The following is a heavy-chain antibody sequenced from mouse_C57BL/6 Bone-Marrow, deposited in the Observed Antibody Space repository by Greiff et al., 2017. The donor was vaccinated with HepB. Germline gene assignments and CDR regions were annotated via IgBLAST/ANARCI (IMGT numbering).Heavy chain of an antibody. J-gene: IGHJ4*01. CDR1: GFSLPSYG. Sequence: VQGVESGPGLVQPSQSLSITCTVSGFSLPSYGVHWVRQAPGKGLEWLGVIWRGGSTDYNAAFMSRLSITKDNSKSQVFFKMNSLQADDTAIYYCAKKGHSRHYDMDYWGQGTSVTVSS. CDR3: AKKGHSRHYDMDY. CDR2: IWRGGST. D-gene: IGHD1-1*01. V-gene: IGHV2-5*01.